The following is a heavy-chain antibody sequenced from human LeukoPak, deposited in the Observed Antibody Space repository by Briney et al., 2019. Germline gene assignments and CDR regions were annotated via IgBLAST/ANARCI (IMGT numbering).Heavy chain of an antibody. CDR3: VRGITPWEFFRVAY. CDR2: IRCDGSEK. V-gene: IGHV3-52*01. CDR1: GFTFSSSW. J-gene: IGHJ4*02. Sequence: PGGSLRLSCAVSGFTFSSSWMHWVCQAPEKGLEWVADIRCDGSEKYYVDSVKGRLTISRDNAKNSLYLQVNSLRAEDMTVYYCVRGITPWEFFRVAYWGQGTLVTVSS. D-gene: IGHD3-10*01.